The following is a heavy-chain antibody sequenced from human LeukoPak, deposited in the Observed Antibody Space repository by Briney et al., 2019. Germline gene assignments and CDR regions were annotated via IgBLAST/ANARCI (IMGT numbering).Heavy chain of an antibody. CDR2: IYSGGST. D-gene: IGHD6-13*01. Sequence: PGGSLRLSCAASGFTVSSNYMSWVRQAPGKGLEWVSAIYSGGSTYYADSVKGRFTISRDNSTNTLYLQMNSLRAEDTAVYYCAGEVLSSSWRLRDYWGQGTLVTVSS. V-gene: IGHV3-53*01. J-gene: IGHJ4*02. CDR1: GFTVSSNY. CDR3: AGEVLSSSWRLRDY.